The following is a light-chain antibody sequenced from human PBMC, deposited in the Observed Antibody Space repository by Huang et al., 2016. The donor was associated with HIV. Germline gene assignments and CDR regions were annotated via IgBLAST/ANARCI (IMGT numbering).Light chain of an antibody. J-gene: IGKJ2*03. CDR1: QSISSY. V-gene: IGKV1-39*01. Sequence: DIQMTQSPSSLSAFVGDRVTITCRASQSISSYLNWYQQKPGKAPKLLIYAASSLQSGVPSRFSSSGSGTAFTLTISSLQPEDFATYYCQQSYSTPPEYSFGQGTKLEIK. CDR3: QQSYSTPPEYS. CDR2: AAS.